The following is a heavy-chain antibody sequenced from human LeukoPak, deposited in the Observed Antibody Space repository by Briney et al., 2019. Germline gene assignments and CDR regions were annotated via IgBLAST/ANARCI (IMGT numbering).Heavy chain of an antibody. V-gene: IGHV3-33*01. J-gene: IGHJ6*02. D-gene: IGHD2-15*01. CDR2: IWYDGSNK. CDR3: ALLYGGGGSCDSSLEHYYYGMDV. CDR1: GFTFSSYG. Sequence: GRSLRLSCAASGFTFSSYGMHWVCQAPGKGLEWVAVIWYDGSNKYYADSVKGRFTISRDNSKNTLYLQMNSLRAEDTAVYYCALLYGGGGSCDSSLEHYYYGMDVWGQGTTVTVPS.